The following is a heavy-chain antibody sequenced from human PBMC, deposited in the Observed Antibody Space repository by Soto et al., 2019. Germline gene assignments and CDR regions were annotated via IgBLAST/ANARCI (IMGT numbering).Heavy chain of an antibody. D-gene: IGHD6-13*01. Sequence: SETLSLTCTVSGGSVSSGSYYWSWIRQPPGKGLEWIGYIYYSGSTNYNPSLKSRVTISVDTSKNQFSLKLSSVTAADTAVYYCAGEYSSSWSNWFDPWGQGTLVTVSS. CDR2: IYYSGST. CDR3: AGEYSSSWSNWFDP. CDR1: GGSVSSGSYY. J-gene: IGHJ5*02. V-gene: IGHV4-61*01.